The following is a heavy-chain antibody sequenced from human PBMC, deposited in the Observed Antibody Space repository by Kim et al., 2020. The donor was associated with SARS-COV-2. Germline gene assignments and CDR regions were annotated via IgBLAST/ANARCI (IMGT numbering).Heavy chain of an antibody. CDR2: INHSGST. J-gene: IGHJ4*02. CDR1: GGSFSGYY. V-gene: IGHV4-34*01. D-gene: IGHD5-12*01. CDR3: ARGGDSGYDWD. Sequence: SETLSLTCAVYGGSFSGYYWSWIRQPPGKGLEWIGEINHSGSTNYNPSLKSRVTISVDTSKNQFSLKLSSVTAADTAVYYCARGGDSGYDWDWGQGTLVTVSS.